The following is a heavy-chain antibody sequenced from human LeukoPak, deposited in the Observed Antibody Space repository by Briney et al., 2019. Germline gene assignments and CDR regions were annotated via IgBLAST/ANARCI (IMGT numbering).Heavy chain of an antibody. D-gene: IGHD3-22*01. J-gene: IGHJ4*02. CDR1: GFTFSSYA. CDR3: ASVGYYDSSGYSNYTFDY. CDR2: ISYDGSSK. V-gene: IGHV3-30-3*01. Sequence: GGSLRLSCAASGFTFSSYAMHWVRQAPGKGLEWVAVISYDGSSKYYADSVKGRFTISRDNSKNTLYLQMNSLRAEDTAVYYCASVGYYDSSGYSNYTFDYWGQGTLVTVSS.